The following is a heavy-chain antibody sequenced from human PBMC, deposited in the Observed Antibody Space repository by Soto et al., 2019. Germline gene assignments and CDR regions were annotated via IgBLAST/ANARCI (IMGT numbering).Heavy chain of an antibody. CDR2: INHSGST. Sequence: SEPLSLTCAVFGGSFSGYYWSWIRQPPGKGLEWIGEINHSGSTNYNPSLKSRVTISVDTSKNQFSLKLSSVTAADTAVYYCARGSQALLWFGELRRTWFDPWGQGTLVTVSS. V-gene: IGHV4-34*01. CDR1: GGSFSGYY. J-gene: IGHJ5*02. D-gene: IGHD3-10*01. CDR3: ARGSQALLWFGELRRTWFDP.